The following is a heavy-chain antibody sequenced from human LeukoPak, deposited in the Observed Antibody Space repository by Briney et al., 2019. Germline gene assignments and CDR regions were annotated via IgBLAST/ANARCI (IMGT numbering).Heavy chain of an antibody. Sequence: KPSETLSLTCTFSGGSISSSSYYWSWIRQPAGKGLEWIGRIYTSGSTNYNPSLKSRVTISVDTSKNQFSLKLSSVTAADTAVYYCARDQVGIAAAGGFDYWGQGTLVTVSS. CDR2: IYTSGST. CDR1: GGSISSSSYY. D-gene: IGHD6-13*01. CDR3: ARDQVGIAAAGGFDY. J-gene: IGHJ4*02. V-gene: IGHV4-61*02.